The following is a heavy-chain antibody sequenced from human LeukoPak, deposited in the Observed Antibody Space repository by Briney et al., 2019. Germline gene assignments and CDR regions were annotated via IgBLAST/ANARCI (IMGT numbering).Heavy chain of an antibody. CDR3: ARGIMITFGGVIVNFDY. J-gene: IGHJ4*02. CDR1: GYTFTGYY. Sequence: ASVKVSCKASGYTFTGYYMHWVRQAPGRGLEWMGWINPNSGGTNYAQKFQGRVTMTRDTSISTAYMELSRLRSDDTAVYYCARGIMITFGGVIVNFDYWGQGTLVTVSS. V-gene: IGHV1-2*02. CDR2: INPNSGGT. D-gene: IGHD3-16*02.